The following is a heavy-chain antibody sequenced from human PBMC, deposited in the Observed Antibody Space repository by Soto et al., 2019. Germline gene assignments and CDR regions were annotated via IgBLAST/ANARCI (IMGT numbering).Heavy chain of an antibody. D-gene: IGHD6-19*01. J-gene: IGHJ4*02. CDR2: ISSSSSTI. V-gene: IGHV3-48*01. Sequence: GGSLRLSCAASGFTFSSYSMNWVRQAPGKGLEWVSYISSSSSTIYYAASVKGRFTISRDNAKNSLYLQMNSLRAEDTAVYYCARGNQWLAPDYWGQGTPVTVSS. CDR3: ARGNQWLAPDY. CDR1: GFTFSSYS.